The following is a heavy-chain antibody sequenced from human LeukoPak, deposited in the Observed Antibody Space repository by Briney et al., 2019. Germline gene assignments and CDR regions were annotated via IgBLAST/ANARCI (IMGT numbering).Heavy chain of an antibody. CDR2: ISAYNGNT. Sequence: ASVKVSCKASGYTFTSYGISWVRQAPGQGLEWMGWISAYNGNTNYAQKLQGRVTMTTDTSTSTAYMELRSLRSDDTAVYYCARDPLYSSSWSEEDYWGQGTLVTVSS. CDR1: GYTFTSYG. V-gene: IGHV1-18*01. J-gene: IGHJ4*02. D-gene: IGHD6-13*01. CDR3: ARDPLYSSSWSEEDY.